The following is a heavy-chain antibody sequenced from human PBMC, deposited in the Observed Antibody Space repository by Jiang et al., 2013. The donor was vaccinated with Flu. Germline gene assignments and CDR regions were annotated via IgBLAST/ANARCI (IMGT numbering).Heavy chain of an antibody. V-gene: IGHV3-30*18. D-gene: IGHD3-3*01. CDR3: AKTLSPTQFWSGYDY. J-gene: IGHJ4*02. Sequence: RSLRLSCAASGFTFSSYGMHWVRQAPGKGLEWVAIISSDESNKYYADSVKGRFTISRDNSKNTLYLQMNSLRAEDTAVYYCAKTLSPTQFWSGYDYWGQGTLVTVSS. CDR1: GFTFSSYG. CDR2: ISSDESNK.